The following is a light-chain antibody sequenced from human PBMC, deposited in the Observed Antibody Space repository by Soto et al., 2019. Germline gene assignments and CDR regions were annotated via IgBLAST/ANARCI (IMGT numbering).Light chain of an antibody. CDR1: SSDVGGYDS. CDR3: SSYTSSYTLV. CDR2: EVS. J-gene: IGLJ1*01. Sequence: QSALTQPASVSGSPGQSITISCSGTSSDVGGYDSVSLYQQHPGKAPKVMIYEVSNRPSGVSNRFSGSKYGNTASLTISGLQAEDEADYYCSSYTSSYTLVFGAGTKVTVL. V-gene: IGLV2-14*01.